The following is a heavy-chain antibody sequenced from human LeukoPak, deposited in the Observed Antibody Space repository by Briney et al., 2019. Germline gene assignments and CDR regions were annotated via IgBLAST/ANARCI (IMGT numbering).Heavy chain of an antibody. CDR1: GFPFSNYF. CDR2: IASDGSHT. Sequence: GGSLRLSCAASGFPFSNYFMHWVRQAPGKGLEWVADIASDGSHTFYVESVKGRFTISRDNSKNTLYLQMNSLGPEDTAVYFCARERQDTVIHSGAFDIWGRGTMVTVSS. D-gene: IGHD2-21*02. CDR3: ARERQDTVIHSGAFDI. J-gene: IGHJ3*02. V-gene: IGHV3-30-3*01.